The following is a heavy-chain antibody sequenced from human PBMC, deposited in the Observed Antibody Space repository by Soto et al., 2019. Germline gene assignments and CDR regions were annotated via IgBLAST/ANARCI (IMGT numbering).Heavy chain of an antibody. J-gene: IGHJ5*02. CDR2: INAGNGDT. CDR3: ARAISGSVT. V-gene: IGHV1-3*01. Sequence: QVQLVQSGAEVKKPGASVKVSCKASGITFSSYAMHWVRQAPGQRLEWMGWINAGNGDTRYSQIFQGRDTLTRATSASTVYLDLSSLRSEDTAIYYCARAISGSVTWGQATLVTVSS. D-gene: IGHD5-12*01. CDR1: GITFSSYA.